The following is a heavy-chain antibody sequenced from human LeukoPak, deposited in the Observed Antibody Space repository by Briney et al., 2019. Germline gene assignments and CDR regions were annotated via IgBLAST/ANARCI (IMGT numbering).Heavy chain of an antibody. D-gene: IGHD6-19*01. Sequence: GASVKVSCKASGGTFSSYAISWVRQAPGQGLEWMGGIIPIFGTANYAQKFQGRVTITADKSTSTVYMELSSLRSEDTAVYYCARAQWLGFDYWGQGTLVTVSS. CDR3: ARAQWLGFDY. CDR2: IIPIFGTA. J-gene: IGHJ4*02. CDR1: GGTFSSYA. V-gene: IGHV1-69*06.